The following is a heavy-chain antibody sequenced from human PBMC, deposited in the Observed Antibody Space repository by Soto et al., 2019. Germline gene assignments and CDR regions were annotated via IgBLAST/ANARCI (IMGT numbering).Heavy chain of an antibody. D-gene: IGHD3-16*01. CDR1: GFTFSDYY. J-gene: IGHJ4*02. CDR3: ALGGIIVYDYIWGSYRGPDY. Sequence: QVQLVESGGGLVKPGGSLRLSCAASGFTFSDYYMSWIRQAPGKGLEWVSYISSSGSTIYYADSVKGRFTISRDNAKNSLYLQMNSLRAEDTAVYYCALGGIIVYDYIWGSYRGPDYWGQGTLVTVSS. V-gene: IGHV3-11*01. CDR2: ISSSGSTI.